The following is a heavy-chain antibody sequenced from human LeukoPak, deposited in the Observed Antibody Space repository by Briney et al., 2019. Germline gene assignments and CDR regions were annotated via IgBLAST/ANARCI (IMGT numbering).Heavy chain of an antibody. CDR1: GFTFSSYW. D-gene: IGHD3-22*01. Sequence: GGSLRLSCAASGFTFSSYWMSWVRQAPGKGLEWVANIKQDGSEKYYVDPVKGRFTISRDNAKNSLYLQMNSLRAEDTAVYYCARGLPYYDSSGYEDYWGQGTLVTVSS. V-gene: IGHV3-7*04. J-gene: IGHJ4*02. CDR2: IKQDGSEK. CDR3: ARGLPYYDSSGYEDY.